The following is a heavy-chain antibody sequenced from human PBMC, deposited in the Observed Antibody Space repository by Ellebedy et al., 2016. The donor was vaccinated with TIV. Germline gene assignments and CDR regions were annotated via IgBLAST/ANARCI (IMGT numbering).Heavy chain of an antibody. J-gene: IGHJ4*02. CDR2: IIPILGIA. V-gene: IGHV1-69*04. CDR3: ARGGENYASNFDY. D-gene: IGHD1-7*01. Sequence: AASVKVSCKASGGTFSSYAISWVRQAPGQGLEWMGRIIPILGIANYAQKFQGRVTITADKSTSTAYMELSSLRSDDTAVYYCARGGENYASNFDYWGQGTLVTVSS. CDR1: GGTFSSYA.